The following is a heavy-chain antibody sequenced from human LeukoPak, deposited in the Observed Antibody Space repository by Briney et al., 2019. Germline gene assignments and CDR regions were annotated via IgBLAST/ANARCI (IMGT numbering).Heavy chain of an antibody. CDR2: IYSGGST. Sequence: SGGSLRLSCAASGFTVSGNYMSWVRQAPGRGLEWVSVIYSGGSTYYADSVKGRFTISRDNSKNTLYLQMSSLRAEDTAVYYCARDRPRAVWGQGTTVTVSS. CDR3: ARDRPRAV. CDR1: GFTVSGNY. V-gene: IGHV3-53*01. J-gene: IGHJ6*02.